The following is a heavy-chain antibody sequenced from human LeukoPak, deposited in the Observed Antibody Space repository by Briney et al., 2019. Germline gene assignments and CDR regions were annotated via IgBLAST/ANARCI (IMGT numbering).Heavy chain of an antibody. V-gene: IGHV4-34*01. J-gene: IGHJ6*02. D-gene: IGHD6-13*01. Sequence: SETLSLTCAVYGGSFSGYYWSWIRQPPGNGLEWIGEINHSGSTNYNPSLKSRVTISVDTSKNQFSLKLSSVTAADTAVYYCARPNSSSSRAGYRYGMDVWGQGTTVTVSS. CDR3: ARPNSSSSRAGYRYGMDV. CDR1: GGSFSGYY. CDR2: INHSGST.